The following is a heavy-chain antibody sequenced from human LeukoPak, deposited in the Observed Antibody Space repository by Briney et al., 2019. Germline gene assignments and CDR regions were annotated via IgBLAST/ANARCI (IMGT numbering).Heavy chain of an antibody. D-gene: IGHD3-10*01. Sequence: PGGSLRLSCAASGFTFSSYAMHWVRQAPGKGLEWVAVISYDGSNKYYADSVKGRFTISRDNSKNTLYLQMNSLRAEDTAVYYCARDGYYYGSGAIDPWGQGTLVTVSS. CDR3: ARDGYYYGSGAIDP. CDR1: GFTFSSYA. CDR2: ISYDGSNK. V-gene: IGHV3-30-3*01. J-gene: IGHJ5*02.